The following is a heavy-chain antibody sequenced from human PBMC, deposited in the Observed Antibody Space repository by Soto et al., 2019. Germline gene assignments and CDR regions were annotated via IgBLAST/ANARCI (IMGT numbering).Heavy chain of an antibody. Sequence: PGGSLRLSCAASGFTFSSYEMNWVRQAPGKGLEWVSYISSSGSTIYYADSVKGRFTISRDNAKNSLYLQMNSLRAEDTAVYYCARLYCSSTSCYRWYYYYYGMDVWGQGTTVTVSS. D-gene: IGHD2-2*01. CDR1: GFTFSSYE. CDR3: ARLYCSSTSCYRWYYYYYGMDV. V-gene: IGHV3-48*03. CDR2: ISSSGSTI. J-gene: IGHJ6*02.